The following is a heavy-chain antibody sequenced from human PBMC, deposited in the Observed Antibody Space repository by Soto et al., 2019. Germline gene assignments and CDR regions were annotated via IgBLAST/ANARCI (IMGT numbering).Heavy chain of an antibody. CDR1: GFTFSSYS. CDR3: ARSEYSSSWSDY. CDR2: ISSSSSYI. J-gene: IGHJ4*02. Sequence: EVQLVESGGGLVKPGGSLRLSCAASGFTFSSYSMNWVRQAPGKGLEWVSSISSSSSYIYYADSVKGRFTISRDNAKNSLYLKMNSRRAGDTAVYYCARSEYSSSWSDYWGQGTLVTVSS. V-gene: IGHV3-21*01. D-gene: IGHD6-13*01.